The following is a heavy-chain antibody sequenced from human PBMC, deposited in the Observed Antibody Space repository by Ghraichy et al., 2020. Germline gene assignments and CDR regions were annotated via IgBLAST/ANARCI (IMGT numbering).Heavy chain of an antibody. V-gene: IGHV3-15*01. CDR3: TTEIAVVAKGPGDSGYFDY. Sequence: GGSLRLSCAASGFTFSNAWMSWVRQAPGKGLEWVGRIKSKTDGGTTDYAAPVKGRFTISRDDSKNTLYLQMNSLKTEDTAVYYCTTEIAVVAKGPGDSGYFDYWGQGTLVTVSS. J-gene: IGHJ4*02. CDR1: GFTFSNAW. D-gene: IGHD6-19*01. CDR2: IKSKTDGGTT.